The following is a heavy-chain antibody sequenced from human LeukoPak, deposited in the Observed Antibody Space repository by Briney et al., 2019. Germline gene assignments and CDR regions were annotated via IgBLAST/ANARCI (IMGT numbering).Heavy chain of an antibody. Sequence: ASVKVSCKASGYTFTSYYMHWVRQAPGQGLEWMGMINPSGGSTSYAQKFQGRVTMTRDTSTSTVYMELSSLRSEDTAVYYCAQTGRIAVVGVYGMDVWGQGTTVTVSS. V-gene: IGHV1-46*01. CDR2: INPSGGST. D-gene: IGHD6-19*01. CDR3: AQTGRIAVVGVYGMDV. J-gene: IGHJ6*02. CDR1: GYTFTSYY.